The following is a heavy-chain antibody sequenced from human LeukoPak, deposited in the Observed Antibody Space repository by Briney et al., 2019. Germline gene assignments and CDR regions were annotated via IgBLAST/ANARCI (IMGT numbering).Heavy chain of an antibody. CDR3: ARDGLGGSYPSYFDY. CDR1: GYNITDNY. Sequence: ASVKVSCKDSGYNITDNYMHCVRQEPGQGVEWMGWINPNSGGTNYAQKFQGRVTMTRDTSISTAYVELSRLRSDDTAVYYCARDGLGGSYPSYFDYWGQGTLVTVSS. J-gene: IGHJ4*02. V-gene: IGHV1-2*02. D-gene: IGHD1-26*01. CDR2: INPNSGGT.